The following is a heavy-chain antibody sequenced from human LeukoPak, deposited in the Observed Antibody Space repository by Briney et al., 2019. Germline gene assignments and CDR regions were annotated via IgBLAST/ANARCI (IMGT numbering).Heavy chain of an antibody. CDR3: AKGGYSYGHFDY. Sequence: GGSLRLSCADSGFTFSSYAMSCVRQAPGKGLEWISTISGSGGSTYYADSVKGRFTISRDTSKNTLYLQMNSLRAEDTAVYYCAKGGYSYGHFDYWGQGTLVTVSS. D-gene: IGHD5-18*01. CDR2: ISGSGGST. V-gene: IGHV3-23*01. CDR1: GFTFSSYA. J-gene: IGHJ4*02.